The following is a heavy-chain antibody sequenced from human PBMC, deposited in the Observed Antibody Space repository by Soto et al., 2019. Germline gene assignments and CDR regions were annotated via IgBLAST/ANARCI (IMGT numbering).Heavy chain of an antibody. CDR2: IFYSGST. CDR3: ARHVQRLAIQTAGTGWFDP. D-gene: IGHD6-25*01. Sequence: PSETLSLTCTVSGGSISSYYWSWIRQPPGKGLEWIGYIFYSGSTNYNPSLKSRVTISVDTSKNQFSLKLSSVTAADTAVYYCARHVQRLAIQTAGTGWFDPWGQGTLVTVSS. V-gene: IGHV4-59*08. CDR1: GGSISSYY. J-gene: IGHJ5*02.